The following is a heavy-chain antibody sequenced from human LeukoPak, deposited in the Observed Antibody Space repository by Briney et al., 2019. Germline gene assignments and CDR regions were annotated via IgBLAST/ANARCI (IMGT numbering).Heavy chain of an antibody. D-gene: IGHD2-15*01. CDR1: GGSFSGYY. V-gene: IGHV4-34*01. CDR3: ARLVVGVAENWFDP. Sequence: PSETLSLTCAVYGGSFSGYYWSWIRQPPGKGLEWIGEINHSGSTNYNPSLKSRVTISVDTSKNQFSLKLSSVTAADTAVYYCARLVVGVAENWFDPWGQGTLVTVSS. J-gene: IGHJ5*02. CDR2: INHSGST.